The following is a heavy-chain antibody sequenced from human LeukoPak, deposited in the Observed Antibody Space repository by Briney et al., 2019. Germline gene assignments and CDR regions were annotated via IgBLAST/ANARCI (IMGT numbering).Heavy chain of an antibody. J-gene: IGHJ1*01. CDR3: ARDVYSSGWYEYFHH. V-gene: IGHV4-4*07. CDR1: GGSLSSYY. Sequence: SETLSLTCSVSGGSLSSYYWSWLRQPAGKGLEWIGRIYASGSTNYNPSLKSRITMSVDTSKNQFSLKLSSVTAADTAVYYCARDVYSSGWYEYFHHWGQGTLVTVSS. D-gene: IGHD6-19*01. CDR2: IYASGST.